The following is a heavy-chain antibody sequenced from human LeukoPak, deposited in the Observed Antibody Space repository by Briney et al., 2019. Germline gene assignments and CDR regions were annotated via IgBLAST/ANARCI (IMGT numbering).Heavy chain of an antibody. CDR1: GYTFTSYG. J-gene: IGHJ4*02. D-gene: IGHD2-21*01. V-gene: IGHV1-2*02. CDR3: ARTLPSIPFDY. CDR2: INPNSGGT. Sequence: GASVKVSCKASGYTFTSYGISWVRQAPGQGLEWMGWINPNSGGTNYAQKFQGRVTMTRDTSISTAYMELSRLRSDDTAVYYCARTLPSIPFDYWGQGTLVTVSS.